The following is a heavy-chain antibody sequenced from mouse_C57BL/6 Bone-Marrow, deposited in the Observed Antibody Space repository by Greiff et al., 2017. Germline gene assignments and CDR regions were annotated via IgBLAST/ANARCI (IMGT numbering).Heavy chain of an antibody. CDR2: IRSTSSNYAT. CDR3: VRSYDLVSSYYFDY. V-gene: IGHV10-3*01. CDR1: GFTFNTYA. D-gene: IGHD2-3*01. J-gene: IGHJ2*01. Sequence: DVMLVESGGGLVQPKGSLKLSCAASGFTFNTYAMHWVRQAPGKGLEWVASIRSTSSNYATSYADSVKDRFTISSDYSQSMLYLQMNNLKTEDTAMYYCVRSYDLVSSYYFDYWGKGTTLTVSS.